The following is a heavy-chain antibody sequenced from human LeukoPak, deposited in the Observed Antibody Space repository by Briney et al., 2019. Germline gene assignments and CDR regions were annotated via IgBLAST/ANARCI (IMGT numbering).Heavy chain of an antibody. Sequence: GGSLRLSCAASGFTFSSYAMHWVRQAPGKGLEWVAVISYDGSNKYYADSVKGRFTISRDNSKNTLYLQMNSLRAEDTAVYYCAKDARSTMIVVARVSWFDPWGQGTLVTVSS. V-gene: IGHV3-30-3*01. CDR1: GFTFSSYA. CDR3: AKDARSTMIVVARVSWFDP. J-gene: IGHJ5*02. D-gene: IGHD3-22*01. CDR2: ISYDGSNK.